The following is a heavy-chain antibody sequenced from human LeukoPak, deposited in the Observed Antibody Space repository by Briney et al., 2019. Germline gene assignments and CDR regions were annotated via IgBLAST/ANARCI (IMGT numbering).Heavy chain of an antibody. D-gene: IGHD4-17*01. CDR1: GFTFSSYT. V-gene: IGHV3-64*01. Sequence: TGGSLRLSCTASGFTFSSYTMYWVRQAPGQGLEYVSAISGDGDSTFYANSVKGRFTISRDNSKNMLYLQMGSLRAEDMAVYYCARRGGGDYDYYLDCWGQGTLVTVSS. CDR2: ISGDGDST. J-gene: IGHJ4*02. CDR3: ARRGGGDYDYYLDC.